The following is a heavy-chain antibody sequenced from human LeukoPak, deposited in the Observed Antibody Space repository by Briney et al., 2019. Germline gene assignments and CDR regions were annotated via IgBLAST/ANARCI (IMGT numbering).Heavy chain of an antibody. Sequence: SETLSLTCTVSGGSISSYYWSWIRQPAGKGLEWIGRIYTSGSTNYNPSLKSRVTISVDRSKNQFSLKLSSVTAADTAVYYCARAGIVGAKGAPFDIWGQGTMVTVSS. V-gene: IGHV4-4*07. D-gene: IGHD1-26*01. CDR2: IYTSGST. CDR3: ARAGIVGAKGAPFDI. CDR1: GGSISSYY. J-gene: IGHJ3*02.